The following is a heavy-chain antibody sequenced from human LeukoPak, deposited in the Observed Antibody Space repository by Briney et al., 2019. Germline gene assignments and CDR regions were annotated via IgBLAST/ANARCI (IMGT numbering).Heavy chain of an antibody. J-gene: IGHJ4*02. D-gene: IGHD6-13*01. CDR3: ARDQIGSW. Sequence: GGSLRLSCEASGFTFSDYYLSWIRQAPGKGLEWISYISGSSSHINYADSVKGRFTFSRDNAKKSVYLQMDSLRVEDTAVYYCARDQIGSWWGQGTLVTVSS. CDR2: ISGSSSHI. V-gene: IGHV3-11*06. CDR1: GFTFSDYY.